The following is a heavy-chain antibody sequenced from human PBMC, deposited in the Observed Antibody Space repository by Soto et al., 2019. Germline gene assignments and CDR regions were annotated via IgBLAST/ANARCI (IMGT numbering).Heavy chain of an antibody. J-gene: IGHJ6*02. Sequence: PGGSLRLSCAASGLTFSTYSMNWVRQAPGEGLEWVSSITSSSSYIYYADSVKGRFTISRDNARNSLYLQMNSLRAEDTAVYYCARDTGSPGWNGHYHYGMDVWGQGTTVTVSS. CDR2: ITSSSSYI. CDR3: ARDTGSPGWNGHYHYGMDV. D-gene: IGHD1-1*01. CDR1: GLTFSTYS. V-gene: IGHV3-21*01.